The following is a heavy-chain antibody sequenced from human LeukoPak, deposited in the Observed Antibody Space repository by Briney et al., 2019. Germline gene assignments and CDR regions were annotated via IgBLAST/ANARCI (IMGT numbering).Heavy chain of an antibody. J-gene: IGHJ4*02. D-gene: IGHD6-19*01. CDR2: MWGDGTNE. Sequence: GRSLRLSCAASGFTFSSYAMHWVRQTPGKGLDWVALMWGDGTNEYYADSVKGRFTISRDNSKNTLYLQMNSLRAEDTAVYYCARDLGYSSGHPFDYWGQGTLVTVSS. V-gene: IGHV3-33*08. CDR3: ARDLGYSSGHPFDY. CDR1: GFTFSSYA.